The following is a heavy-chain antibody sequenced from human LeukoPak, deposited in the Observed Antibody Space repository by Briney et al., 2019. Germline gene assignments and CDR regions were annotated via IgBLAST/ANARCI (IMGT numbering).Heavy chain of an antibody. V-gene: IGHV1-24*01. CDR1: GYTLTELS. CDR3: ATGAIAARPGWDY. Sequence: GASVKVSCKVSGYTLTELSMHWVRQAPGKGLEGMGGFDPEDGETIHAQKFQGRVTMTEDTSTDTAYMELSSLRSEDTAVYYCATGAIAARPGWDYWGQGTLVTVSS. J-gene: IGHJ4*02. D-gene: IGHD6-6*01. CDR2: FDPEDGET.